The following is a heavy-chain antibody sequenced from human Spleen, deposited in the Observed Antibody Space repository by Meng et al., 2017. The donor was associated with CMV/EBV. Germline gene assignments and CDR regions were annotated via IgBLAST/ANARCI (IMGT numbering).Heavy chain of an antibody. V-gene: IGHV1-2*02. CDR3: ARAKQLVPRSSPIDY. Sequence: ASVKVSCKASEYTFTDYYIHWVRQAPGQGLEWMGWINPNSGGTNYAQKFQGRVTMSSDTSISTAYMELNRLKSDDTAVYYCARAKQLVPRSSPIDYWDQGTLVTVSS. CDR2: INPNSGGT. CDR1: EYTFTDYY. D-gene: IGHD6-6*01. J-gene: IGHJ4*02.